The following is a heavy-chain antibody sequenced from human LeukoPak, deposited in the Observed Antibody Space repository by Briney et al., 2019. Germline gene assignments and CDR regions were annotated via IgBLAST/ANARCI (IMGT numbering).Heavy chain of an antibody. D-gene: IGHD2-2*01. CDR1: GFTFSDYE. Sequence: GGSLRLSCAASGFTFSDYEMNWVRQAPGKGLEWILHISTSGSIIHYADSVKGRFTISRDNAKNSLYLQMNSLRAEDTAVYYCARVQRKYQLPRLNDYDYMDVWGKGTTVTISS. V-gene: IGHV3-48*03. J-gene: IGHJ6*03. CDR2: ISTSGSII. CDR3: ARVQRKYQLPRLNDYDYMDV.